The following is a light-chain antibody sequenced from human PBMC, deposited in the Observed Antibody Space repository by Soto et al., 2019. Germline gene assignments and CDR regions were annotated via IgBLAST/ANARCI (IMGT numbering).Light chain of an antibody. Sequence: QSVRTQPASVSGSPGQSITISCTGTRTDVGGYNLVSWYQQHPGKAPKLIIYEVSNRPSGVSNRFSGSKSDNTASLTISGLQAEDEADYYCCSYVSSKTYVFGTGTKVTVL. CDR3: CSYVSSKTYV. CDR1: RTDVGGYNL. CDR2: EVS. V-gene: IGLV2-14*01. J-gene: IGLJ1*01.